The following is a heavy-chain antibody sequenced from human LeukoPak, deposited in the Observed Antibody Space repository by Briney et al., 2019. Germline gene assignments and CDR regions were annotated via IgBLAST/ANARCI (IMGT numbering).Heavy chain of an antibody. CDR2: INHSGST. D-gene: IGHD2-15*01. Sequence: SETLSLTCAVYGGSFSGYYWSWIRQPPGKGLEWIGEINHSGSTNYNPSLKSRVTISVDTSKNQFPLKLSSVTAADTAVYYCARGVYCSGGSCYSWGVRNWFDPWGQGTLVTVSS. J-gene: IGHJ5*02. CDR1: GGSFSGYY. V-gene: IGHV4-34*01. CDR3: ARGVYCSGGSCYSWGVRNWFDP.